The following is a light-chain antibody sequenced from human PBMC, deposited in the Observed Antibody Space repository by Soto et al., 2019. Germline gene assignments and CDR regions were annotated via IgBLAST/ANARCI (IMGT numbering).Light chain of an antibody. CDR1: QTITTW. J-gene: IGKJ1*01. CDR2: AAS. CDR3: LQDYNYPWT. V-gene: IGKV1-6*01. Sequence: IRVTQSPPTLSASVGDRVTITCRASQTITTWMAWYQQKPGKAPKLLIYAASSLQSGVPSRFSGSGSGTDFTLTISSLQPEDFATYYCLQDYNYPWTFGQGTKVDIK.